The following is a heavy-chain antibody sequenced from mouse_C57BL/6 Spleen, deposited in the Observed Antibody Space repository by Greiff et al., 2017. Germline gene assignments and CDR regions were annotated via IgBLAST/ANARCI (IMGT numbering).Heavy chain of an antibody. J-gene: IGHJ2*01. CDR1: GFTFSNYW. D-gene: IGHD2-5*01. V-gene: IGHV6-3*01. CDR3: TGGDSNGYFDY. Sequence: EVKVEESGGGLVQPGGSMKLSCVASGFTFSNYWMNWVRQSPEKGLEWVAQIRLKSDNYATHYAESVKGRFTISRDDSKSSVYLQMNNLRDEDTGIYYCTGGDSNGYFDYWGQGTTLTVSS. CDR2: IRLKSDNYAT.